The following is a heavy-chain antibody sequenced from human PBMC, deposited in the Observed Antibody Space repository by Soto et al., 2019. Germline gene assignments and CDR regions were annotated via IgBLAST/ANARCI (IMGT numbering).Heavy chain of an antibody. D-gene: IGHD1-26*01. Sequence: GGSLRLSCAASGFTFSSYAMSWVRQAPGKGLEWVSAISGSGGSTYYADTVKGRFTISRDNSKNTLYLQMNSLRAEDTAVYYCAKDRGIVGAKEAFDIWGQGTMVTVSS. J-gene: IGHJ3*02. CDR3: AKDRGIVGAKEAFDI. CDR1: GFTFSSYA. V-gene: IGHV3-23*01. CDR2: ISGSGGST.